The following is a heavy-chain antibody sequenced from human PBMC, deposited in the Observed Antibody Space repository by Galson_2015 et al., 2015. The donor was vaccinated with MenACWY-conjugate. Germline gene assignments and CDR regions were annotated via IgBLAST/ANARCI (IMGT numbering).Heavy chain of an antibody. CDR1: GASISSVNW. Sequence: SETLSLTCAVSGASISSVNWWSWVRQPPGKGLEWIAEIYHRGSINYNPSLKSRVTMSVDKSKNQISLKLSSVTAADTAVYYCARAGALTYYFDYWGQGTLVPVSS. CDR3: ARAGALTYYFDY. V-gene: IGHV4-4*02. J-gene: IGHJ4*02. CDR2: IYHRGSI.